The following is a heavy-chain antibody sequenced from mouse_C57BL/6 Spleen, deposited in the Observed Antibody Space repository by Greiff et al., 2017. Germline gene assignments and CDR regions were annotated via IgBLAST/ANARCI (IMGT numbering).Heavy chain of an antibody. CDR2: IYPGDGDT. CDR1: GYAFSSSW. J-gene: IGHJ2*01. D-gene: IGHD2-4*01. V-gene: IGHV1-82*01. CDR3: ARWGDYDDDFDD. Sequence: VKLMESGPELVKPGASVKISCKASGYAFSSSWMNWVKQRPGKGLEWIGRIYPGDGDTNYNGKFKGKATLTADKSSSTAYMQLSSLTSEDSAVYCCARWGDYDDDFDDRGQGTTRTVSS.